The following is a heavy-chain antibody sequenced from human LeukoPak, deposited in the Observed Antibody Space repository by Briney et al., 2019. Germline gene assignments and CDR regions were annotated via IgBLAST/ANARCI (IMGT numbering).Heavy chain of an antibody. J-gene: IGHJ4*02. Sequence: GRSLRLSCAASGFTFSSYAMHWVHQAPGKGLEWVAVISYDGSNKYYADSVKGRFTISRDNSKNTLYLQMNSLRAEDTAVYYCTMIVDIVSTGYFDYWGQGTLVTVSS. V-gene: IGHV3-30-3*01. D-gene: IGHD5/OR15-5a*01. CDR1: GFTFSSYA. CDR2: ISYDGSNK. CDR3: TMIVDIVSTGYFDY.